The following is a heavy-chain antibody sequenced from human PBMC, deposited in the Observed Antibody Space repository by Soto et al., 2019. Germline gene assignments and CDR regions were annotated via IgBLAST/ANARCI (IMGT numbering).Heavy chain of an antibody. CDR1: GFTFGIYS. CDR2: INGSSSTM. Sequence: EAQLVESGGGLVQRGGSLRLSCAASGFTFGIYSMNWVRQAPGKGLEWISYINGSSSTMYYADSVKGRLIISRDNADNSLYLQMNSLRDADTAVYYCARGDRFRCSGDRCFSDGLFLSWGQGTLVTVSS. J-gene: IGHJ5*02. V-gene: IGHV3-48*02. CDR3: ARGDRFRCSGDRCFSDGLFLS. D-gene: IGHD2-15*01.